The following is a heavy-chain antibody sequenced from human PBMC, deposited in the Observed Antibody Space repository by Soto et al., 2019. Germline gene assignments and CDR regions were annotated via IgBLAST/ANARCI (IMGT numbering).Heavy chain of an antibody. D-gene: IGHD3-10*01. CDR3: ARQSYYGSGTYYNIDY. V-gene: IGHV4-39*01. Sequence: QLQLQESGPGLVKPSETLSLTCTVSGGSISSSSYYWGWIRQPPGKGLEWIGSIYHSRSTYSNPSLESRVTISVDTSKNQFSLELSSVTAADTAVYYCARQSYYGSGTYYNIDYWGQGTLVTVSS. J-gene: IGHJ4*02. CDR2: IYHSRST. CDR1: GGSISSSSYY.